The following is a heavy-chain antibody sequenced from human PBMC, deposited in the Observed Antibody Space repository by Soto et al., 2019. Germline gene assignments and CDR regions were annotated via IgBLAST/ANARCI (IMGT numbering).Heavy chain of an antibody. D-gene: IGHD3-22*01. Sequence: QVRLVQSGAEVKKPGSSVKVSCKASGGTFTNYAIYWVRQAPGQGLEWVGGITPMFATPHYAQNFQGRVTITADESTSTAYMELSSLRSEDTAVYYCARGQYYYDSSGYHWGSDDYWGQGTLVTVSS. CDR2: ITPMFATP. J-gene: IGHJ4*02. CDR1: GGTFTNYA. CDR3: ARGQYYYDSSGYHWGSDDY. V-gene: IGHV1-69*01.